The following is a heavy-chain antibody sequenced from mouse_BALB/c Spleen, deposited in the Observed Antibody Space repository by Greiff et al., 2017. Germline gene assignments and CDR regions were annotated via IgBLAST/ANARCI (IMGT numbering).Heavy chain of an antibody. V-gene: IGHV10S3*01. CDR1: GFTFNTNA. J-gene: IGHJ3*01. D-gene: IGHD1-1*01. CDR2: IRSKSNNYAT. Sequence: EVQLVETGGGLVQPKGSLKLSCAASGFTFNTNAMNWVRQAPGKGLEWVARIRSKSNNYATYYADSVKDRFTISRDDSQSMLYLQMNNLKTEDTAMYYCVLAYYGSSPFAYWGQGTLVTVSA. CDR3: VLAYYGSSPFAY.